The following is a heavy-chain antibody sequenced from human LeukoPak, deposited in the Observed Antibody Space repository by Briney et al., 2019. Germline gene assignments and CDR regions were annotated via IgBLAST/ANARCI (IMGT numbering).Heavy chain of an antibody. Sequence: GGSLRLSCAASGFTFSSYAMSWVRQAPGKGLEWVSAISGSGGSTYYADSVKGRFTISRDNSKNALYLQMNSLRAEDTAVYYCAKDPGYCSGGSCYSGYFDYSGQGTLVTVSS. V-gene: IGHV3-23*01. CDR1: GFTFSSYA. CDR2: ISGSGGST. CDR3: AKDPGYCSGGSCYSGYFDY. J-gene: IGHJ4*02. D-gene: IGHD2-15*01.